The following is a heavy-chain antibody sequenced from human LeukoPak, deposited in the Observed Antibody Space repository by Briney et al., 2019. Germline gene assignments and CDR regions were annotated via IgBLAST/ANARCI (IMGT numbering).Heavy chain of an antibody. CDR3: ARDLYYYDSSGYYYDSGDY. D-gene: IGHD3-22*01. V-gene: IGHV1-46*01. CDR2: INPSGGST. CDR1: GYTLTELS. J-gene: IGHJ4*02. Sequence: ASVKVSCKVSGYTLTELSMHWVRQAPGQGLEWMGIINPSGGSTSYAQKFQGRVTMTRDTSTSTVYMELSSLRSEDTAVYYCARDLYYYDSSGYYYDSGDYWGQGTLVTVSS.